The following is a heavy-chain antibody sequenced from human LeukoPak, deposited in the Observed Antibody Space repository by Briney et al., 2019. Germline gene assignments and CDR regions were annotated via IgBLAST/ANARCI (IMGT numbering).Heavy chain of an antibody. D-gene: IGHD3-10*01. V-gene: IGHV3-74*01. CDR1: GYTFSRYW. J-gene: IGHJ4*02. CDR2: INEDGSST. Sequence: PGGSLRLSCAASGYTFSRYWMHWVRQGPGKGLVWVSRINEDGSSTSYAESVRGRFTISRDNAKNTLYLQMNSLRAEDAAVYYCTTDTFGACDSWGQGTLVTVSS. CDR3: TTDTFGACDS.